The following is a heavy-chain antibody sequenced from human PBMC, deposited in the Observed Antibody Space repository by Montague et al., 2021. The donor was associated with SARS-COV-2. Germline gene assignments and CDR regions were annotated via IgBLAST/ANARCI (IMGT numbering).Heavy chain of an antibody. CDR3: VRDPAPSGSGTFYDY. J-gene: IGHJ4*02. Sequence: SETLSLTCTVSGDSVSHDFWTWIRQPPVKGLEWNCYVYYSRSSSYNPSLRVRVSISVDTSKNQFSLRLSTVTAADTAIYYCVRDPAPSGSGTFYDYWGQGTLVAVSS. D-gene: IGHD1-26*01. V-gene: IGHV4-59*02. CDR1: GDSVSHDF. CDR2: VYYSRSS.